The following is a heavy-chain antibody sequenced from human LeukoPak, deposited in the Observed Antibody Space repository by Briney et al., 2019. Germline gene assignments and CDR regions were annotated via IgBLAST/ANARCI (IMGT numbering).Heavy chain of an antibody. V-gene: IGHV1-46*01. Sequence: ASVKVSCKASGYTFTSYYMHWVRQAPGQGLEWMGIINPSGGSTSDAQKFQGRVTMTRDTSTSTVYMEQCSLRSEDTTVYYCASHSGYCSSTSCYEPADYWGQGTLVTVSS. CDR3: ASHSGYCSSTSCYEPADY. D-gene: IGHD2-2*01. CDR1: GYTFTSYY. J-gene: IGHJ4*02. CDR2: INPSGGST.